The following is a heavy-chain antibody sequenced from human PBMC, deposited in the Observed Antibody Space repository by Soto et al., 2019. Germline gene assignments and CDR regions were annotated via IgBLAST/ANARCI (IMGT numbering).Heavy chain of an antibody. CDR2: ISAYNGNT. Sequence: QVQLVQSGAEVKKPGASMKVSCKTSGYAFTNYDIDWVRQAPGQGLEWMGRISAYNGNTKYTQNMNLQGRVTLTTDTSTSTAFMELRSLRSDDTAIYYCARKVDGDNWNEDYIDYWGQGTLVTVSS. CDR3: ARKVDGDNWNEDYIDY. J-gene: IGHJ4*02. CDR1: GYAFTNYD. V-gene: IGHV1-18*01. D-gene: IGHD1-1*01.